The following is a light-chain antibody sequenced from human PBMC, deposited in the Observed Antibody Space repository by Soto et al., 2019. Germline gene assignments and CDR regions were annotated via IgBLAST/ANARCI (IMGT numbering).Light chain of an antibody. CDR3: TSWTTSTTMI. CDR2: DLN. CDR1: SSDIGAYNY. V-gene: IGLV2-14*03. Sequence: QSVLTQPASVSGSPGQSITISCTGTSSDIGAYNYVSWYQQHPGKAPKLMIYDLNIRPSGVSNRFSGSKSGNTASLTISGLQAEDEADYYCTSWTTSTTMIFGGGTQLTVL. J-gene: IGLJ2*01.